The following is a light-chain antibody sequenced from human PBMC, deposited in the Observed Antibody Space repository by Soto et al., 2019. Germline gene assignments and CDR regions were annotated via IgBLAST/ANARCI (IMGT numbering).Light chain of an antibody. Sequence: IVLTQYPGTLSLSLGERATLSCRASQRFXSHFAWYKRKPGQAPRVLXYCASSRATGSPDRLSGSGSATHFTLTSSRLEPGDFAVYYCQHFGGTTYTFGQGTRLDI. CDR1: QRFXSH. CDR3: QHFGGTTYT. J-gene: IGKJ5*01. V-gene: IGKV3-20*01. CDR2: CAS.